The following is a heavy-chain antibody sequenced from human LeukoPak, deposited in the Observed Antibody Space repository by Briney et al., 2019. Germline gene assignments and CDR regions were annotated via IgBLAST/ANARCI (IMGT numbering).Heavy chain of an antibody. CDR3: ANDQEAGVLRYFDSLVY. V-gene: IGHV3-30*18. D-gene: IGHD3-9*01. CDR1: GFTFSSYG. CDR2: ISYDGSNK. J-gene: IGHJ4*02. Sequence: GGSLRLSCAASGFTFSSYGMHWVRQAPGKGLEWVAVISYDGSNKYYADSVKGRFTISRDGSKNTLYLQMNSLRTEDTAVYYCANDQEAGVLRYFDSLVYWGQGTLVTVSS.